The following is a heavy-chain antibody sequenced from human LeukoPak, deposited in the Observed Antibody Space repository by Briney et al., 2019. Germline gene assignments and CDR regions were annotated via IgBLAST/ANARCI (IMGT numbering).Heavy chain of an antibody. V-gene: IGHV1-18*01. Sequence: GASVKVSCKTSGYIFAHNGISWVRQAPGQGPEWMGWISAYNGDTNYAQNFQGRVTMTRDTSTSTVYMELRSLRSDDTAVYYCARSSGWYSTKMMFDYWGQGTLVTVSS. CDR2: ISAYNGDT. CDR3: ARSSGWYSTKMMFDY. D-gene: IGHD6-19*01. CDR1: GYIFAHNG. J-gene: IGHJ4*02.